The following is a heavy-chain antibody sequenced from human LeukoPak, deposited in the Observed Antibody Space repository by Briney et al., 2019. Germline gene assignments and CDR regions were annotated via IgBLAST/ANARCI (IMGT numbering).Heavy chain of an antibody. CDR3: AGGHYPLEY. Sequence: SETLSLTCAVYGGSFSDYYWSWIRQPPGKGLEWIGEINHSGSTNYNPSLKSRVTISVDTSRTQFSLKLSSMTAADTAVYYCAGGHYPLEYWGQGTLVTVSS. J-gene: IGHJ4*02. CDR1: GGSFSDYY. D-gene: IGHD1-26*01. CDR2: INHSGST. V-gene: IGHV4-34*01.